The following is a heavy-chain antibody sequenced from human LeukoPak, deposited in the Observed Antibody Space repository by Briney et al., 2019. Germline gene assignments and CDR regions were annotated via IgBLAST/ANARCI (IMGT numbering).Heavy chain of an antibody. CDR2: IVGGGGAT. Sequence: GSLRLSCAAAGFTFSSYAMSWVRQAPGKGPEWASFIVGGGGATYYADSVRGRFTISRDNSKNTLYLQMNNLRAEDTAVYYCAKGGGTSSSYYMDVWSKGPPVTVSS. CDR3: AKGGGTSSSYYMDV. V-gene: IGHV3-23*01. J-gene: IGHJ6*03. D-gene: IGHD2-15*01. CDR1: GFTFSSYA.